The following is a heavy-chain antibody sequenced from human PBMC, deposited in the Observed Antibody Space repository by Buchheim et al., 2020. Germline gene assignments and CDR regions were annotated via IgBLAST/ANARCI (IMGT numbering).Heavy chain of an antibody. V-gene: IGHV1-69*04. J-gene: IGHJ6*02. CDR3: AREGLRYFDWLLLYYYYGMDV. Sequence: QVQLVQSGAEVKKPGSSVKVSCKASGGTFSSYAISWVRQAPGQGLEWMGRIIPILGIANYAKKFQGRVTIIADKFSSTADMELSSLRSEDTAVYYCAREGLRYFDWLLLYYYYGMDVWGQGTT. CDR2: IIPILGIA. D-gene: IGHD3-9*01. CDR1: GGTFSSYA.